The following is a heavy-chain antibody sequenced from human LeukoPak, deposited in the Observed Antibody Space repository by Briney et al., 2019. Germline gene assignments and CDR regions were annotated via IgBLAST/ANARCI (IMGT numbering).Heavy chain of an antibody. CDR2: IYSGGST. CDR3: AAFSA. Sequence: GGSLRLSCAAPWFTGRSKYMSWGRPAPGKGLEWVSVIYSGGSTYYADSVKGRFTISRDNSKNTLYLQMNSLRAEDTAVYYCAAFSAWGQGTLVTVSS. J-gene: IGHJ4*02. D-gene: IGHD2/OR15-2a*01. V-gene: IGHV3-53*01. CDR1: WFTGRSKY.